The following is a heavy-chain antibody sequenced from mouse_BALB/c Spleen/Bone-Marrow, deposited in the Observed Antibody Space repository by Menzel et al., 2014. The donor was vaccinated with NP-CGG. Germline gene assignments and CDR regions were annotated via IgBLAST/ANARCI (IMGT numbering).Heavy chain of an antibody. Sequence: VHLVESGAELVKPGASVKLSCKASGYTITSYCMHWAKLRPEQGFEWIGGINPGNGGTNYDEKFKRKATLTADKSSNTPCRQPSDLTSVYSAVSYYTIGGFDYWGQGTPLTVSS. CDR3: TIGGFDY. V-gene: IGHV1S16*01. CDR2: INPGNGGT. CDR1: GYTITSYC. J-gene: IGHJ2*01.